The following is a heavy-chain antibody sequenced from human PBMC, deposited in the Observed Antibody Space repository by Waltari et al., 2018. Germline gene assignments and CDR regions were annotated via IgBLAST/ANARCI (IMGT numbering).Heavy chain of an antibody. CDR1: GDSVSSHSAA. D-gene: IGHD1-26*01. Sequence: QVQLQQSGPGLVKPSQTLSLTCAIAGDSVSSHSAAWTWLRQPPSRGLEWLGRTYYRSKWYNDYAVSVKSRITINPDTSKNQFSLQLNSVTPEDTAVYYCARSKVGATNAFDYWGQGTLVTVSS. J-gene: IGHJ4*02. CDR2: TYYRSKWYN. V-gene: IGHV6-1*01. CDR3: ARSKVGATNAFDY.